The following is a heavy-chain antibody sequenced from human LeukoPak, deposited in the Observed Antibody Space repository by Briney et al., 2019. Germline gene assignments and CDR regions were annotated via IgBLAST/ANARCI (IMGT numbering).Heavy chain of an antibody. Sequence: SGGSLRLSCAASGFTFSSYAMHWVRQAPGKGLEWVAVISYDGSNKYYADSVKGRFTISRDNSKNTLYLQMNSLRAEDTAVYYCAREVPYTYWGQGTLVTVSS. J-gene: IGHJ4*02. CDR1: GFTFSSYA. CDR2: ISYDGSNK. CDR3: AREVPYTY. V-gene: IGHV3-30-3*01. D-gene: IGHD5-18*01.